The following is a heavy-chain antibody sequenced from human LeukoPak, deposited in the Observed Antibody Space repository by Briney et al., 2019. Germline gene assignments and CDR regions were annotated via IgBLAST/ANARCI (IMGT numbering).Heavy chain of an antibody. D-gene: IGHD5-24*01. CDR1: GFTFRSYA. V-gene: IGHV3-23*01. CDR2: ISDNGDYT. J-gene: IGHJ4*02. CDR3: AKGTLRDDYNSGYFDY. Sequence: GGSLRLSCAASGFTFRSYAMSWVRQAPGKGLEWRSVISDNGDYTYYADFVKGRFTISRDNSKSTLYLQINSLRAEDTAVYYCAKGTLRDDYNSGYFDYWGQGTLVTVSS.